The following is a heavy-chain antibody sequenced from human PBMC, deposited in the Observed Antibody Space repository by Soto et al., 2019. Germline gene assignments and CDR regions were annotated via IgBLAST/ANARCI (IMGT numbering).Heavy chain of an antibody. J-gene: IGHJ5*02. CDR1: GGSISSYY. CDR2: IYYSGST. V-gene: IGHV4-59*01. Sequence: SETLSLTCTVSGGSISSYYWSWIRRPPGKGLEWIGYIYYSGSTNYNPSLKSRVTIPVDTSKNQFSLKLSSLTAADTAVYYCAREFYSGSYYGWFDPWGQGTLVTVSS. D-gene: IGHD1-26*01. CDR3: AREFYSGSYYGWFDP.